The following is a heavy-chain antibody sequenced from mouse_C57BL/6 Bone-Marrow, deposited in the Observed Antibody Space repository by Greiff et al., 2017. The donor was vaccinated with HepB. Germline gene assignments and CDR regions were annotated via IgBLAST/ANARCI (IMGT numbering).Heavy chain of an antibody. J-gene: IGHJ3*01. CDR1: GFTFSDAW. V-gene: IGHV6-6*01. Sequence: EVQRVESGGGLVQPGGSMKLSCAASGFTFSDAWMDWVRQSPEKGLEWVAEIRNKANNHATYYAESVKGRFTISRDDSKSSVYLQMNSLRAEDTGIYYCTRLYYYGSSYAWFAYWGQGTLVTVSA. CDR3: TRLYYYGSSYAWFAY. CDR2: IRNKANNHAT. D-gene: IGHD1-1*01.